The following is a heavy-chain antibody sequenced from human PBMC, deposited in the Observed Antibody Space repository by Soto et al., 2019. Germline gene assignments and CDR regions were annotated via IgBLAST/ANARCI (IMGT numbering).Heavy chain of an antibody. CDR2: MVPIFGTP. V-gene: IGHV1-69*01. D-gene: IGHD3-22*01. Sequence: QVHLVQSGAEVREPGSSVKVSCKASGGTFSTYAFSWVRQAPGHGLEWMGGMVPIFGTPTYEHHYAQVVQGRVTISADESTSTVYMDLRSLRSEDTAGYYCARPKGYHTDTRGYYYHACHIWGQGTMVTVSS. J-gene: IGHJ3*02. CDR1: GGTFSTYA. CDR3: ARPKGYHTDTRGYYYHACHI.